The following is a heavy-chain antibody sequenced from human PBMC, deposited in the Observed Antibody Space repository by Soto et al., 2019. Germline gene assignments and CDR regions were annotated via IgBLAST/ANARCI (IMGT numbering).Heavy chain of an antibody. Sequence: GGSLRLSCAASGFTFTRYSMNWVRQAPGRGLEWVSSISSTTNYIYYGDSMKGRFTISRDNAKNSLYLEMNSLRAEDTAVYYCARESEDLTSNFDYWGQGTLVTVSS. CDR1: GFTFTRYS. J-gene: IGHJ4*02. CDR2: ISSTTNYI. CDR3: ARESEDLTSNFDY. V-gene: IGHV3-21*06.